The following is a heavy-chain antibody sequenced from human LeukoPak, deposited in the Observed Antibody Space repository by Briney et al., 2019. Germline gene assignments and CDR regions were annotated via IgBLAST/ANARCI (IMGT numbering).Heavy chain of an antibody. CDR1: GGSFSGYY. CDR2: MNPSGST. V-gene: IGHV4-34*01. Sequence: PSETLSLTCAVYGGSFSGYYWTWIRQTPEKGLGWIGEMNPSGSTNYNPSLKSRVTISVDTSKNQFSLRLNSVTTADTAVYYCARDDYRGVTNFDPWGQGTLVTVSS. J-gene: IGHJ5*02. CDR3: ARDDYRGVTNFDP. D-gene: IGHD3-10*01.